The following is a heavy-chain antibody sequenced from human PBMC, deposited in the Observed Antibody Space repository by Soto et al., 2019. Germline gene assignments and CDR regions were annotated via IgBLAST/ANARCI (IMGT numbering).Heavy chain of an antibody. D-gene: IGHD3-16*01. CDR1: GFTFSSYA. Sequence: PGGSLRLSCAASGFTFSSYAMSWVRQAPGKGLEWVSAISGSGGSTYYADSVKGRFTISRDNSKNTLYLQMNSLRAEDTAVYYCAKDLDTDSMITFGGVNAFDIWGQGTMVTVSS. J-gene: IGHJ3*02. CDR2: ISGSGGST. V-gene: IGHV3-23*01. CDR3: AKDLDTDSMITFGGVNAFDI.